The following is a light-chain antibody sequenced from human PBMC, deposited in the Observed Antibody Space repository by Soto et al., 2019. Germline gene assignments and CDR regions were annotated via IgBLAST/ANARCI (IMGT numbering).Light chain of an antibody. CDR1: QGISSY. CDR3: QQLNSYLT. V-gene: IGKV1-9*01. Sequence: IQLTQSPSSLSASVGDRVTITCRASQGISSYLAWYQQKPGKAPKLLIYAASTLQSGVPSRFSGSGSGTDFTLTIASLQPEDFATYYCQQLNSYLTFGQGTRLEIK. CDR2: AAS. J-gene: IGKJ5*01.